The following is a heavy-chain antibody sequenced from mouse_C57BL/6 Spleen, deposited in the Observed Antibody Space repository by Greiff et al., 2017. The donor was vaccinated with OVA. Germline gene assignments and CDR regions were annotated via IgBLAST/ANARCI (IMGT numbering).Heavy chain of an antibody. J-gene: IGHJ4*01. Sequence: EVKLMESGPGMVKPSQSLSLTCTVTGYSITSGYDWHWIRHFPGNKLEWMGYISYSGSTNYNPSLKSRISITHDTSKNHFFLKLNSVTTEDTATYYCARVGYGLGRGAMDYWGQGTSVTVSS. CDR1: GYSITSGYD. CDR3: ARVGYGLGRGAMDY. CDR2: ISYSGST. V-gene: IGHV3-1*01. D-gene: IGHD4-1*01.